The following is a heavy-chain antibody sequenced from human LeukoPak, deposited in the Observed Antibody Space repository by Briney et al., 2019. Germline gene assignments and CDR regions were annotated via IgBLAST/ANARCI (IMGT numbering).Heavy chain of an antibody. V-gene: IGHV1-69*05. Sequence: ASVKVSSKASGGTFTSYAISWVRPAPGQGVGWMGGIIPIFGTANYAQKFQGRVTITTDESTSTAYMELSSLRSEDTAVYYCARGGGYYYYMDVWGKGTTVTVSS. CDR1: GGTFTSYA. J-gene: IGHJ6*03. D-gene: IGHD3-10*01. CDR2: IIPIFGTA. CDR3: ARGGGYYYYMDV.